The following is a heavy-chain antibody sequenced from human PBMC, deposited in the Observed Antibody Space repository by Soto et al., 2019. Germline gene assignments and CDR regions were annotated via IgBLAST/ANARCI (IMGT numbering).Heavy chain of an antibody. CDR1: GGTFSSYA. Sequence: QVQLVQSGAEVKKPGSSVKVSCKASGGTFSSYAISWXRXXPGQGLEWMGGIIPIFGTANYAQKFQGRVXXXAXXXXXXXXXXXXXXXXXXXXXXXXXXGGTQDDXGGLHWGQGTLVTVSS. CDR3: XXGGTQDDXGGLH. V-gene: IGHV1-69*05. D-gene: IGHD4-17*01. J-gene: IGHJ4*02. CDR2: IIPIFGTA.